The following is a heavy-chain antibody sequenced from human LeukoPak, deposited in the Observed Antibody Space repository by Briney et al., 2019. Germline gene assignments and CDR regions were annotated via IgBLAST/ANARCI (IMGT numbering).Heavy chain of an antibody. CDR2: IYYSGST. J-gene: IGHJ6*04. V-gene: IGHV4-31*03. CDR1: GGSISSGGYY. CDR3: AREPQTGYKSPGEYYYGMDV. D-gene: IGHD3-9*01. Sequence: SETLSLTCTVSGGSISSGGYYWSWIRQHPGKGLEWIGYIYYSGSTYYHPSLKSRVTISVDTSKNQFSLKLSSVTAADTAVYYCAREPQTGYKSPGEYYYGMDVWGKGTTVTVSS.